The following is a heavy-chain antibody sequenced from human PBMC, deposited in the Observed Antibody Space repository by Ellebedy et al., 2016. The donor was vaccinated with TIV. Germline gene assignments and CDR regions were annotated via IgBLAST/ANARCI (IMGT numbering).Heavy chain of an antibody. CDR2: ISYSGDLM. CDR3: ARLGVIAAAGASDY. D-gene: IGHD6-13*01. Sequence: GESLKISCAASGFTFSGYYMNWFRQAPGKGPEWVSYISYSGDLMYYADSVKGRFTTSRDNAENSLYLQMNSLRTEDTAVYYCARLGVIAAAGASDYWGQGTLVIVSS. J-gene: IGHJ4*02. CDR1: GFTFSGYY. V-gene: IGHV3-11*01.